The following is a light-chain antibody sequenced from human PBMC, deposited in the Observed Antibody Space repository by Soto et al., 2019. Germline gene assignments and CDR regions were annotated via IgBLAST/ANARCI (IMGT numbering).Light chain of an antibody. V-gene: IGLV2-14*03. CDR1: SSDVGAYKY. CDR3: SSYTRQSTYV. CDR2: EVN. Sequence: QSALTQPASVSGSPGPSITISCTGTSSDVGAYKYVSWFQQYPGKVPKLIIYEVNDRPSGVSNRFSASKSGNTASLTISGLQAEDEADYYCSSYTRQSTYVFGTGTKVTVL. J-gene: IGLJ1*01.